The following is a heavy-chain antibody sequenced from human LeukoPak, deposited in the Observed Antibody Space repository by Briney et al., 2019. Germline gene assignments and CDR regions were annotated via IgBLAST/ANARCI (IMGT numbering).Heavy chain of an antibody. CDR1: GYTFTSYG. Sequence: ASVKVSCKASGYTFTSYGISWVRQAPGQGLEWMGWISVYNGNTNYAQELQGRVTMTTDTSTSTAYMELRSLRSDDTAVYYCARAESSSWMYYFDYWGQGTLATVSS. V-gene: IGHV1-18*01. CDR2: ISVYNGNT. CDR3: ARAESSSWMYYFDY. D-gene: IGHD6-13*01. J-gene: IGHJ4*02.